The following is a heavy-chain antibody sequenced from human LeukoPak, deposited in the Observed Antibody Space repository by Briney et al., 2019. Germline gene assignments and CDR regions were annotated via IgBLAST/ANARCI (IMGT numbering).Heavy chain of an antibody. Sequence: SGTLSLTCTVSGGSISSGDYYWSWIRQPPGKGLEWIGYIYYSGSTYYNPSLKSRVTISVDTSKNQFSLKLSSVTAADTAVYYCARGLAAAGKGTNNWFDPWGQGTLVTVSS. V-gene: IGHV4-30-4*01. D-gene: IGHD6-13*01. CDR3: ARGLAAAGKGTNNWFDP. CDR2: IYYSGST. CDR1: GGSISSGDYY. J-gene: IGHJ5*02.